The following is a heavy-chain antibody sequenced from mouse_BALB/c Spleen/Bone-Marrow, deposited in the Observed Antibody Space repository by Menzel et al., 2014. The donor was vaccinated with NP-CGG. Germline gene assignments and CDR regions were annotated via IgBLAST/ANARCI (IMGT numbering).Heavy chain of an antibody. CDR2: VIPSYGNS. Sequence: VQLKQSGPELVKPGASVKISCKTSGYSFTDYIMLWVKQSHGKSPEWIGNVIPSYGNSIYNLKFEGKATLTVVKSSSTAYMQLNSLTSDDSAVYYCARGDGRWYFDVWGAGTTVTVSS. CDR3: ARGDGRWYFDV. D-gene: IGHD1-2*01. J-gene: IGHJ1*01. CDR1: GYSFTDYI. V-gene: IGHV1-39*01.